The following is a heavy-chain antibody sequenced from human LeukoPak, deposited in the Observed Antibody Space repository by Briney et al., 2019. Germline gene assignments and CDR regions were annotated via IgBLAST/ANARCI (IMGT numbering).Heavy chain of an antibody. J-gene: IGHJ4*02. D-gene: IGHD4/OR15-4a*01. CDR2: IKQDGSEK. Sequence: GGSLRLSCAASGFTFSSYWMSWVRQASGKGLEWVANIKQDGSEKYYVDSVKGRFTISRDNSKNTLYLQMNSLRAKDTAVYYCARRAGAYSHPYDYWGQGTLVTVSS. V-gene: IGHV3-7*03. CDR1: GFTFSSYW. CDR3: ARRAGAYSHPYDY.